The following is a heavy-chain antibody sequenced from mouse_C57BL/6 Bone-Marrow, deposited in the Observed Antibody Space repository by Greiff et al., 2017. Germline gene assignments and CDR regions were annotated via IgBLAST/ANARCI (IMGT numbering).Heavy chain of an antibody. CDR3: ARKPSMVGYWYFDV. J-gene: IGHJ1*03. CDR1: GFSLTSYA. Sequence: VHLVESGPGLVAPSQSLSITCTVSGFSLTSYAISWVRQPPGKGLEWLGVIWTGGGTNYNSALKSRLSISKDNSKSQVFLKMNSLQTDDTARYYLARKPSMVGYWYFDVWGTGTTVTVSS. CDR2: IWTGGGT. V-gene: IGHV2-9-1*01. D-gene: IGHD2-9*01.